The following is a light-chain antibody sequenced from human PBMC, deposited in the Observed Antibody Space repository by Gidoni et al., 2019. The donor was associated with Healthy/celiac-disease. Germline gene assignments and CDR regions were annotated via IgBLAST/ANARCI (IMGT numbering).Light chain of an antibody. CDR3: QQRSNWPRYT. CDR2: DAF. J-gene: IGKJ2*01. Sequence: EIVLTQSPATLSLSPGDRAILSCRASQSVSSYLAGYQQKPGQAPRLLIYDAFNRATGIPTSFSGSGSGTDFTLTISSLEPEDFALYYCQQRSNWPRYTFGQGTKLEIK. V-gene: IGKV3-11*01. CDR1: QSVSSY.